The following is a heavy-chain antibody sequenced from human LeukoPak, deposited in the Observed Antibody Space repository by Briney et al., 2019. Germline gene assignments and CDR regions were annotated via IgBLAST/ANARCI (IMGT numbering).Heavy chain of an antibody. CDR3: ARDRGQFREGHYYYYYMDV. V-gene: IGHV1-69*13. J-gene: IGHJ6*03. CDR2: IIPIFGTA. D-gene: IGHD3-10*01. Sequence: SVKVSCKASGGTFSSYAISWVRQAPGQGLEWMGGIIPIFGTANYAQKFQGRVTITADESTSTAYMELSSLRSGDTAVYYCARDRGQFREGHYYYYYMDVWGKGTTVTVS. CDR1: GGTFSSYA.